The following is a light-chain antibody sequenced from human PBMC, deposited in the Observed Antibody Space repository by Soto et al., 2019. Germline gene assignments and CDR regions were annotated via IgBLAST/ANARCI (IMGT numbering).Light chain of an antibody. CDR1: QSISSW. V-gene: IGKV1-5*03. CDR2: KAS. Sequence: DIQMTQSPSTLSASVGDIVTITCRASQSISSWLAWYQQKPGKAPKLLIHKASSLESGVPSRFSGSGSGTEFTLTISSLQPDDFATYYCQQYNSYSRTFGQGTKVDI. CDR3: QQYNSYSRT. J-gene: IGKJ1*01.